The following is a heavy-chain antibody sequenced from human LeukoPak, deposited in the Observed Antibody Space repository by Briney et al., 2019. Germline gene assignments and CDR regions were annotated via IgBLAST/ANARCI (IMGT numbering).Heavy chain of an antibody. J-gene: IGHJ5*02. CDR1: GYTFTGYY. V-gene: IGHV1-2*02. D-gene: IGHD5-18*01. CDR3: ARDTAMVTYWFDP. Sequence: ASVKVSCKSSGYTFTGYYIHWVRQAPGQGLEWMGWINPNSGGTNYAQKFQGRVTMTRGTSISTAYMELTRLRSDDTAVYYCARDTAMVTYWFDPWGQGTLVTVSS. CDR2: INPNSGGT.